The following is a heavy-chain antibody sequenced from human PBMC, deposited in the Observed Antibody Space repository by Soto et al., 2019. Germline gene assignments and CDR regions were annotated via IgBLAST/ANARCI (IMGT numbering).Heavy chain of an antibody. CDR2: FDQRGSP. CDR3: ARGAPRGIIHDFDS. Sequence: SETLSLTCAVSNFSLSKDYYWCWIRQPPGEGLEWIGSFDQRGSPYYNPSLKSRLTISIDMSKNQFSLRLSSVTAADTADYYCARGAPRGIIHDFDSWGQGSLVTVSS. J-gene: IGHJ4*02. CDR1: NFSLSKDYY. V-gene: IGHV4-38-2*01. D-gene: IGHD3-10*01.